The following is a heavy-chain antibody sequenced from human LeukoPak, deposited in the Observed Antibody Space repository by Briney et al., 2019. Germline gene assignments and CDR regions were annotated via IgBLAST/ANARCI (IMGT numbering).Heavy chain of an antibody. CDR2: ISSSGSTI. Sequence: GGSLRLSCAASGFTFSDYYMSWIRQAPGKGLEWVSYISSSGSTIYYADSVKGRFTISRDNAKNSLYLQMNSLRAEDTAVYYCARDPSYYYDSSGEPLNDYWGQGTQVTVSS. CDR1: GFTFSDYY. J-gene: IGHJ4*02. D-gene: IGHD3-22*01. V-gene: IGHV3-11*04. CDR3: ARDPSYYYDSSGEPLNDY.